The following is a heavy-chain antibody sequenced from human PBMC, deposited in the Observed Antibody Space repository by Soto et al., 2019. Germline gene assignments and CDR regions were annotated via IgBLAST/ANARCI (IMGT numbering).Heavy chain of an antibody. J-gene: IGHJ6*02. CDR3: ARVCGGDCHYGMDV. Sequence: QVQLQESGPGLVKPSQTLSLTCTVSGGSISSGGYYWTWIRQHPGKGLEWIGYIYYSGSTYYNPSLKSRVTMSVDTSKIQFSLKLSSVTAAGTAVYYCARVCGGDCHYGMDVWGQGTTVTVSS. CDR2: IYYSGST. CDR1: GGSISSGGYY. V-gene: IGHV4-31*03. D-gene: IGHD2-21*02.